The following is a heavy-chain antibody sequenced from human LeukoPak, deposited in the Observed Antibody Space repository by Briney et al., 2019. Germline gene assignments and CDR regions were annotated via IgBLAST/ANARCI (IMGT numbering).Heavy chain of an antibody. Sequence: SETLSLTCTVSGGSVSSGSYYWSWIRQPPGKGLEWIGYIYYSGSTNYNPSLKSRVTISVDTSKNQFSLKLSSVTAADTAVYFCAREPNCSGGTCYDRWGQGTPVTVSS. CDR1: GGSVSSGSYY. CDR3: AREPNCSGGTCYDR. V-gene: IGHV4-61*01. D-gene: IGHD2-15*01. CDR2: IYYSGST. J-gene: IGHJ4*02.